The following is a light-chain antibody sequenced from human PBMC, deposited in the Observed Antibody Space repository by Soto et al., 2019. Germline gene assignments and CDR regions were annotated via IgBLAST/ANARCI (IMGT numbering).Light chain of an antibody. CDR1: QGISSY. V-gene: IGKV1-9*01. J-gene: IGKJ4*01. CDR2: AAS. CDR3: QQLNSYPLS. Sequence: DIQLTQSPSFLSASVGDRVTISCRASQGISSYLAWYQHKPGKAPNLLISAASTSQSGVPSRFSGSGSGTEFTLTISSLQPEDFATYYCQQLNSYPLSFGGGTKVEIE.